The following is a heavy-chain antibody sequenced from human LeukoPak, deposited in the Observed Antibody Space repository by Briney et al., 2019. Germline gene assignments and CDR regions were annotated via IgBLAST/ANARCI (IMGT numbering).Heavy chain of an antibody. V-gene: IGHV3-30*02. J-gene: IGHJ5*02. CDR2: IRYDGSNK. D-gene: IGHD3-22*01. CDR3: AKDSHHDSSGSPIMS. Sequence: GGSLRLSCAASGFTFSSYSMNWVRQAPGKGLEWVAFIRYDGSNKYYADSVKGRFTISRDNSKNTLYLQMNSLRAEDTAVYYCAKDSHHDSSGSPIMSWGQGTLVTVSS. CDR1: GFTFSSYS.